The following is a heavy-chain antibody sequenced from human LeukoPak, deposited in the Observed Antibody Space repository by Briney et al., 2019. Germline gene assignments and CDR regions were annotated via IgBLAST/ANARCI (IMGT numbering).Heavy chain of an antibody. Sequence: ASVKVSCKASGYTFTGYYMHWVRQAPGQGLEWMGWINPNSGGTNYAQKFQGRVTMTRDTSISTAYMELSRLRSDDTAVYYCVRDSSGFYYGYNWFDPWGQGTLVTVSS. CDR1: GYTFTGYY. CDR2: INPNSGGT. CDR3: VRDSSGFYYGYNWFDP. V-gene: IGHV1-2*02. J-gene: IGHJ5*02. D-gene: IGHD3-22*01.